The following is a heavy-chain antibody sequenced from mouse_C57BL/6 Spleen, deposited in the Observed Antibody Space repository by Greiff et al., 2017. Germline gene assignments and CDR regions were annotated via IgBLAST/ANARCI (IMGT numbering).Heavy chain of an antibody. V-gene: IGHV5-4*03. Sequence: EVMLVESGGGLVKPGGSLKLSCAASGFTFSSYAMSWVRQTPEKRLEWVATISDGGSYTYYPDNVKGRCTISRDDAKNNLYLQMSHLKSEDTAMYYCAGGCITTVVSYFDYWGQGTTLTVSS. CDR1: GFTFSSYA. J-gene: IGHJ2*01. CDR3: AGGCITTVVSYFDY. CDR2: ISDGGSYT. D-gene: IGHD1-1*01.